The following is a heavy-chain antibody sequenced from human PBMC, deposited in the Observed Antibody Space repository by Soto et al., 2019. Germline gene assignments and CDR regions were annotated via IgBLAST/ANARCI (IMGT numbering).Heavy chain of an antibody. CDR1: GFDFSNSW. Sequence: EVQLVESGGSFVQPGGSLRLSCAASGFDFSNSWMHWVRQVPGKGLVWVSHINSDGSSTTYADSVKGRFTISRDNARTTVYLQLDSLRFEDTVVYYCARDKSYALAVWGQGTTVTVSS. CDR3: ARDKSYALAV. D-gene: IGHD4-17*01. CDR2: INSDGSST. V-gene: IGHV3-74*03. J-gene: IGHJ6*02.